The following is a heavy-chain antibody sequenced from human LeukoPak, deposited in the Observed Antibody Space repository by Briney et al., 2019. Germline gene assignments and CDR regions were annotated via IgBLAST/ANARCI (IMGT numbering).Heavy chain of an antibody. CDR1: GYIFTSYW. CDR3: ARRPGYCSSTSCYQDAFDI. V-gene: IGHV5-51*01. Sequence: GAPLQIPCEGSGYIFTSYWIGWGRPLPGKGLEWMGIIYPGDSDTRYSPSFQGQVTISADKSISTAYLQWSSLKASDTAMYYCARRPGYCSSTSCYQDAFDIWGQGTMVTVSS. D-gene: IGHD2-2*01. J-gene: IGHJ3*02. CDR2: IYPGDSDT.